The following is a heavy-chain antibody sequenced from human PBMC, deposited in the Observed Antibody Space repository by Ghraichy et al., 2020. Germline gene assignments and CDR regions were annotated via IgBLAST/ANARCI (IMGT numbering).Heavy chain of an antibody. CDR2: IFYTGST. CDR1: SGSISSSSYF. J-gene: IGHJ4*02. CDR3: ARHLHLLQLVDPLYYFHY. D-gene: IGHD1-1*01. V-gene: IGHV4-39*01. Sequence: SETLSLTCTVSSGSISSSSYFWAWIRQPPGRGLEWIGSIFYTGSTYYNPSLKSRVTISVDTSKNQFSLKLSSVTAADTAVYYCARHLHLLQLVDPLYYFHYWGQGTLVTVFS.